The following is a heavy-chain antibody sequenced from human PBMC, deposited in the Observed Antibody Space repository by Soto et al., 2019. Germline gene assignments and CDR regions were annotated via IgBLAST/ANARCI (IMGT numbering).Heavy chain of an antibody. D-gene: IGHD3-22*01. V-gene: IGHV3-11*01. Sequence: QVQLVESGGGLVKPGGSLRLSCAASGFTFSDYYMSWIRQAPGKGLEWVSYISSSGSTIYYADSVKGRFTISRDNAKNSLYLQINSLRAEDTAVYYCARALDYYDSSGYSKYDAFDIWGQGTMVTVSS. J-gene: IGHJ3*02. CDR2: ISSSGSTI. CDR1: GFTFSDYY. CDR3: ARALDYYDSSGYSKYDAFDI.